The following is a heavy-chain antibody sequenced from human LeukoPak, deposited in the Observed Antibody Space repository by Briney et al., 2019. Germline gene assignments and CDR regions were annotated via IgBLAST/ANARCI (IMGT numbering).Heavy chain of an antibody. J-gene: IGHJ4*02. CDR1: GFTFSTYN. Sequence: GRSLRLSCAASGFTFSTYNMHWVRQAPGKGLEWVALIWSDGSYKYYADSVMGRFTISRDNSKNTLYLQMNSLRAEDTAVYYCAGDPATVTGTTEGPDYWGQGTLVTVSS. D-gene: IGHD1-20*01. V-gene: IGHV3-33*01. CDR2: IWSDGSYK. CDR3: AGDPATVTGTTEGPDY.